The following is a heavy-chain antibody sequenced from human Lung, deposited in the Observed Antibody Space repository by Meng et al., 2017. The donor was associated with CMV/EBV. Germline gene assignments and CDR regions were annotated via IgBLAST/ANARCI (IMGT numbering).Heavy chain of an antibody. Sequence: SETLSLXCTVSGGSISSYYWSWIRQPPGKGLEWIGYIYYSGSTNYNPSLKSRVTISVDTSKNQFSLKLSSVTAADTAVYYCARDLGYCSSTSCYYYYGRDVWGQGTXVNFAS. D-gene: IGHD2-2*01. CDR2: IYYSGST. CDR3: ARDLGYCSSTSCYYYYGRDV. J-gene: IGHJ6*02. V-gene: IGHV4-59*01. CDR1: GGSISSYY.